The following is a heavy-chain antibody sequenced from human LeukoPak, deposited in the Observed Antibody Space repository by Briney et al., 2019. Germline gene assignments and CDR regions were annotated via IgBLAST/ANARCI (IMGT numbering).Heavy chain of an antibody. J-gene: IGHJ3*02. CDR1: GFTFSTSA. CDR2: TLGSGGST. D-gene: IGHD1-26*01. Sequence: GGSLRLSCAASGFTFSTSAMSWVRQAQGKGLEWVSGTLGSGGSTYYADSVKGRFTISRDNSKNTLYLQMNSLRAEDTAVYYCARGLSGSYYDGFDIWGQGTMVTVSS. CDR3: ARGLSGSYYDGFDI. V-gene: IGHV3-23*01.